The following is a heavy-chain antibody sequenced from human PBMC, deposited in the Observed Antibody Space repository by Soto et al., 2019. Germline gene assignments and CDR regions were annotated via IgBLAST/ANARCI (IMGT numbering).Heavy chain of an antibody. CDR2: ISSSSSTI. CDR3: ARTYGTGSLNWFDP. D-gene: IGHD3-10*01. Sequence: GSLRLSCAASGFTFSSYSMNWVRQAPGKGLEWVSYISSSSSTIYYADSVKGRFTISRDNAKNSLYLQMNSLRAEDTAVYYCARTYGTGSLNWFDPRGQGTLVTVSS. V-gene: IGHV3-48*01. J-gene: IGHJ5*02. CDR1: GFTFSSYS.